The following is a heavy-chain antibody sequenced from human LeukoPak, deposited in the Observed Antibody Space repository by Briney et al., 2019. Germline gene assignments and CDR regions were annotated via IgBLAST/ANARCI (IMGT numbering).Heavy chain of an antibody. V-gene: IGHV1-18*01. CDR3: ARDRDVVVLAAMRFSRWFDP. Sequence: ASVKVSCKASGYTFTSYGISWVRQAPGQGLEWMGWISAYNGNTNYAQKLQGRVTMTTDTSTSTAYMELRSLRSDDTAVYYCARDRDVVVLAAMRFSRWFDPWGQGTLVTVSS. CDR1: GYTFTSYG. J-gene: IGHJ5*02. CDR2: ISAYNGNT. D-gene: IGHD2-2*01.